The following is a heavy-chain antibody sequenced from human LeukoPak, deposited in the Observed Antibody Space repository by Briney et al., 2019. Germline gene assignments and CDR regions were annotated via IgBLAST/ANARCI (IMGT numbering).Heavy chain of an antibody. J-gene: IGHJ5*02. CDR3: ARGYCSGGSCYGP. V-gene: IGHV4-59*01. D-gene: IGHD2-15*01. Sequence: SETLSLTCTVSGGSISSYYWSWIRQPPGEGLEWIGYIYYSGSTNYNPSLKSRVTISVDTSKNQFSLKLSSVTAADTAVYYCARGYCSGGSCYGPWGQGTLVTVSS. CDR1: GGSISSYY. CDR2: IYYSGST.